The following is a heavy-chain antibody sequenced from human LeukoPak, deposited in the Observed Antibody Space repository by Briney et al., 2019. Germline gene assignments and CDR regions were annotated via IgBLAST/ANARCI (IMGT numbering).Heavy chain of an antibody. V-gene: IGHV4-59*01. CDR1: GGSISSYY. CDR2: IHYSGSP. D-gene: IGHD2-15*01. J-gene: IGHJ4*02. Sequence: PSETLSLTCTVSGGSISSYYWSWVRQPPGQGLEWIGFIHYSGSPKYHPSLKSRVTISVDTSKNQFSLRLSSVTAADTAVYYCARGYCSGGRCYHDFDYWGQGTLVTVSS. CDR3: ARGYCSGGRCYHDFDY.